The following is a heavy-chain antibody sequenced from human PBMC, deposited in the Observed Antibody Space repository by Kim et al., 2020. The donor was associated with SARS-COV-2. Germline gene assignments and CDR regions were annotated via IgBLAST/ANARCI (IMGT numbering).Heavy chain of an antibody. J-gene: IGHJ5*02. Sequence: DSVKGRLTISRDNSTNTLYLQRNSLRAEDTAVYYCARVAEEWLLSYWFDPWGQGTLVTVSS. V-gene: IGHV3-30*01. D-gene: IGHD3-3*01. CDR3: ARVAEEWLLSYWFDP.